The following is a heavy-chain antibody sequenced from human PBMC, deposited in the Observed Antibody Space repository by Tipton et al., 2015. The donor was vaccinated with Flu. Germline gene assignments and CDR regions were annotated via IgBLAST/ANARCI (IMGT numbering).Heavy chain of an antibody. V-gene: IGHV3-23*01. CDR3: ARVVLPRWYFDL. J-gene: IGHJ2*01. Sequence: SLRLSCAASGITSNTYAMAWVRQAPGKGLEWVSAFSFSGFNTYYADSVKGRFTISRDQNRLYMQMSSLRVEDTAVYYCARVVLPRWYFDLWGRGTLVSVSS. CDR1: GITSNTYA. CDR2: FSFSGFNT.